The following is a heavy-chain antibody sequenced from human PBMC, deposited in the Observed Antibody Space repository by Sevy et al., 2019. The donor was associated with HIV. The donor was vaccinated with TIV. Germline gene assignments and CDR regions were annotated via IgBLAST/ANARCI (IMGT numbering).Heavy chain of an antibody. CDR3: ASLYYDFWSGYFSLISYYYYGMDV. V-gene: IGHV3-48*01. CDR2: ISSSSSTI. CDR1: GFTFSSYS. D-gene: IGHD3-3*01. J-gene: IGHJ6*02. Sequence: GSLRLSCAASGFTFSSYSMNWVRQAPGKGLEWVSYISSSSSTIYYADSVKGRFTISRDNAKNSLYLQMNSLRAEDTAVYYCASLYYDFWSGYFSLISYYYYGMDVWGQGTTVTVSS.